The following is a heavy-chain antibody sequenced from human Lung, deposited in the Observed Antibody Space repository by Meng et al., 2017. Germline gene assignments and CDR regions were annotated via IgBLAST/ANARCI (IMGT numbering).Heavy chain of an antibody. CDR3: TKNDFYCLGY. D-gene: IGHD2-21*01. Sequence: QVHVPESGPVLLQPPGTLSFTCAVSGGSSSSDYWWSWVRQPPGKGLEWIVDIYHSGSTNYNPSLKSRITISVDKPKNQFSLTLSSVTAADTAVYYCTKNDFYCLGYWGQGTLVTGSS. J-gene: IGHJ4*02. V-gene: IGHV4-4*03. CDR1: GGSSSSDYW. CDR2: IYHSGST.